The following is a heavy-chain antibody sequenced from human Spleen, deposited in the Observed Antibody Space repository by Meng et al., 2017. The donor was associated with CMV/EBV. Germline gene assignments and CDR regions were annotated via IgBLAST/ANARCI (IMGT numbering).Heavy chain of an antibody. CDR2: ITSDGSST. CDR3: ARNGGSSTRAFDY. V-gene: IGHV3-74*01. D-gene: IGHD2-2*01. CDR1: GFNVSGYW. Sequence: CAASGFNVSGYWMHWVRQAPGEGLVWVSRITSDGSSTSYADSVKGRFTISRDNAKNTLYLQMNSLRAEDTAVYYCARNGGSSTRAFDYWGQGTLVTVSS. J-gene: IGHJ4*02.